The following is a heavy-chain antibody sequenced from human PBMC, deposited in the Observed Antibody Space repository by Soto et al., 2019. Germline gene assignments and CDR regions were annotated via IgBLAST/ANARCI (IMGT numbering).Heavy chain of an antibody. CDR1: GGSVSSGSYY. J-gene: IGHJ5*02. D-gene: IGHD2-8*01. V-gene: IGHV4-61*01. CDR2: IYYSGST. CDR3: TNGNVGGRRFDP. Sequence: QVQLQESGPGLVKPSETLSLTCTVSGGSVSSGSYYWSWIRQPPGKGLEWIGYIYYSGSTNYNPSPKSRVTISVDTSKNQFSLKLSSVTAADTAVYYCTNGNVGGRRFDPWGQGTLVTVSS.